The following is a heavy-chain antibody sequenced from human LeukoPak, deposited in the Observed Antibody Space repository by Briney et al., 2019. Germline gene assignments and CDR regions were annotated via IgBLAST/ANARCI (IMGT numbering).Heavy chain of an antibody. CDR3: ARAGWLQFYYFDY. J-gene: IGHJ4*02. CDR2: IYPGGSDT. V-gene: IGHV5-51*01. Sequence: GESLKISCKGSGYSFTSYWIGWVRQMPGKGLEWMGIIYPGGSDTRYSPSFQGQVTISADKSISTAYLQWSSLKASDTAMYYCARAGWLQFYYFDYWGQGTLVTVSS. CDR1: GYSFTSYW. D-gene: IGHD5-24*01.